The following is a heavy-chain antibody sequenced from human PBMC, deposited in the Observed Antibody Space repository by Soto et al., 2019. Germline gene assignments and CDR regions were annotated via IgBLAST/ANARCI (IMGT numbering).Heavy chain of an antibody. J-gene: IGHJ6*02. CDR3: ASVVVPAAINYYYGMDV. D-gene: IGHD2-2*02. V-gene: IGHV1-69*13. Sequence: ASVKVSCKASGGTFSSYAISWVRQAPGQGLEWMGGIIPIFGTANYAQKFQGRVTITADESTSTAYMELSSLRSEDTAVYYCASVVVPAAINYYYGMDVWGQGTTVTVSS. CDR1: GGTFSSYA. CDR2: IIPIFGTA.